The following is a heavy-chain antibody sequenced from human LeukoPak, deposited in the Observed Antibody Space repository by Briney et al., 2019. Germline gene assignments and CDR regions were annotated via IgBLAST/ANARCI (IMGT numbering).Heavy chain of an antibody. J-gene: IGHJ3*02. CDR2: IYHSGST. V-gene: IGHV4-38-2*01. CDR3: ARPIYDYVWGIQSAFDI. Sequence: PSETPSLTCAVSGYSISSGYYWGWIRQPPGKGLEGIGSIYHSGSTYYNASLKSRVTISVDTSKNQFSLRLSSVTAADTAVYYCARPIYDYVWGIQSAFDIWGQGTMVTVSS. D-gene: IGHD3-16*01. CDR1: GYSISSGYY.